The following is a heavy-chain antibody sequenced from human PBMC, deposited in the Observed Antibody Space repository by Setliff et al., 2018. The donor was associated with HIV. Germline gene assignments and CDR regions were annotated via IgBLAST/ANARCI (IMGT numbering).Heavy chain of an antibody. V-gene: IGHV2-5*02. CDR2: IYWDDDK. D-gene: IGHD6-19*01. CDR1: GFSRSNSGVG. Sequence: SGHKPVNPTQTLTLTCTFSGFSRSNSGVGVGWIRQPPGKALEWLELIYWDDDKRYSPSLKSRLTITKDTSKNQVVLTLTNMGPVDTATYYCAQDPVAGRGLAFDYWGQGTLVTV. CDR3: AQDPVAGRGLAFDY. J-gene: IGHJ4*02.